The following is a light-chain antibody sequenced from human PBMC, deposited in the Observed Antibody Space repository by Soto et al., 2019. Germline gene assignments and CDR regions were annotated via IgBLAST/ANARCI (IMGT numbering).Light chain of an antibody. V-gene: IGLV2-8*01. J-gene: IGLJ1*01. Sequence: QSVLAQPPSASGSPGQSVTISCAGTSNDVGGYNFVSWYQQHPGKAPKLMIFEVSKCPSGVPDRFSGSKSGNTASLTVSGLQAEDEADYYCSSYAGNNIFYVFGTGTKLTVL. CDR1: SNDVGGYNF. CDR3: SSYAGNNIFYV. CDR2: EVS.